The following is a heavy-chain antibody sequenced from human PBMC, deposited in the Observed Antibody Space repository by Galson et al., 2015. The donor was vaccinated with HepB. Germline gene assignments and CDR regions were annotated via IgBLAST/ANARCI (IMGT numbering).Heavy chain of an antibody. J-gene: IGHJ3*02. V-gene: IGHV1-2*02. Sequence: SVKVSCKASGYSFTGYYIHWVRQAPGQGLEWVGWMNPNTGVTRYARKFQDRVTMTRDMSITTAHLELSSLRSDDTAIYYCARDTYYGVIIAHDAFDIWGQGTMVTVSS. CDR3: ARDTYYGVIIAHDAFDI. CDR1: GYSFTGYY. D-gene: IGHD3-3*01. CDR2: MNPNTGVT.